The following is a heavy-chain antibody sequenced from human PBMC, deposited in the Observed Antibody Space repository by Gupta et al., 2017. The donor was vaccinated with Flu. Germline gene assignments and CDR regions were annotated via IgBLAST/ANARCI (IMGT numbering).Heavy chain of an antibody. Sequence: VQPLESGGGLVQPGGSLRLPCAASGFTLRSYASSWVRQAPGKGLEWVSAISGSGGSTYYADSVKGRVTISRENAKNTLYLKMNSLGAEETAVYYCAKGGDRSGYPDYWGQGTLVTVSS. V-gene: IGHV3-23*01. CDR3: AKGGDRSGYPDY. CDR2: ISGSGGST. J-gene: IGHJ4*02. D-gene: IGHD3-22*01. CDR1: GFTLRSYA.